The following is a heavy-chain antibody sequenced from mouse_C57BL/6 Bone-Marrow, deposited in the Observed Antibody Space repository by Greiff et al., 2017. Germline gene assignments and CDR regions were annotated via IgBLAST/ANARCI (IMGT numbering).Heavy chain of an antibody. D-gene: IGHD2-4*01. V-gene: IGHV3-6*01. J-gene: IGHJ2*01. Sequence: ESGPGLVKPSQSLSLTCSVTGYSITSGYYWNWIRQFPGNKLEWMGYISYDGSNNYNPSLKNRISITRDPSTNQFFLKLNSVTTEDTATYYCARGRYYDYDEDYFDYWGQGTTLTVSS. CDR3: ARGRYYDYDEDYFDY. CDR1: GYSITSGYY. CDR2: ISYDGSN.